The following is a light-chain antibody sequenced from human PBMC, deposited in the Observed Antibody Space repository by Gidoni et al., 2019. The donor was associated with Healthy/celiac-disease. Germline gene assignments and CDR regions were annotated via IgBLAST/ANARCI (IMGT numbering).Light chain of an antibody. V-gene: IGLV2-23*03. CDR2: EGS. J-gene: IGLJ1*01. Sequence: QSVLTQSASASGSLGQSITISCTGTSSDLWSYNLVTCYHQHPGKSPKLMIYEGSKRPSAVSNRFSGSKSGNTASLTSAGLQAEDEADYYCCSYAGSSTFVFGTGTKVTVL. CDR3: CSYAGSSTFV. CDR1: SSDLWSYNL.